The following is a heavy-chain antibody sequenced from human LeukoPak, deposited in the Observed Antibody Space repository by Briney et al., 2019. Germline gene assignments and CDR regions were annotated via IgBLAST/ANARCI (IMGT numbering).Heavy chain of an antibody. Sequence: GGSLRLSCAASGFTFDNAWMSWVRQAPGKGLEWVGLIRSKTDGGATDYAAPVEGRFTISRDDSKNTLYLQMNTLKTEDTALYYCTRDYGSSFYFWGQGTPVTVSS. J-gene: IGHJ4*02. V-gene: IGHV3-15*01. CDR1: GFTFDNAW. CDR3: TRDYGSSFYF. CDR2: IRSKTDGGAT. D-gene: IGHD4-17*01.